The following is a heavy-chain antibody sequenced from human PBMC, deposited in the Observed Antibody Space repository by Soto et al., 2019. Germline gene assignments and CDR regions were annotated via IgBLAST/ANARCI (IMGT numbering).Heavy chain of an antibody. J-gene: IGHJ4*02. CDR1: GYTFTSYY. D-gene: IGHD2-15*01. Sequence: QVQLVQSGAEVKKPGASVKVSCKASGYTFTSYYMHWVRQAPGQGLEWMGIINPSGGSTSYAQKFQGRVTMTRDTSTSTVYMELSSLRSEDTAVYYCARPTLGYCSGGSCYSELDYWGQGTLVTVSS. CDR2: INPSGGST. V-gene: IGHV1-46*03. CDR3: ARPTLGYCSGGSCYSELDY.